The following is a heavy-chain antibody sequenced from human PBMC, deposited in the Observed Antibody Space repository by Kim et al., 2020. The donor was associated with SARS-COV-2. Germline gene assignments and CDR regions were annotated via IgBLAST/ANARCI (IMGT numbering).Heavy chain of an antibody. CDR3: ALSVTPRYFDY. CDR1: GGSFSGYY. CDR2: INHSGST. J-gene: IGHJ4*02. Sequence: SETLSLTCAVYGGSFSGYYWSWIRQPPGKGLEWIGEINHSGSTNYSPSLKSRVTISIDTSKNQVSLKLSSVTAADTAVYYCALSVTPRYFDYWGQGTLVT. V-gene: IGHV4-34*01. D-gene: IGHD4-17*01.